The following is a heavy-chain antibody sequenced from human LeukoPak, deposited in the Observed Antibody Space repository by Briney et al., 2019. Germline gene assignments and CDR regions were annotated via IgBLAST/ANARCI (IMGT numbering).Heavy chain of an antibody. V-gene: IGHV4-34*01. CDR3: ARVRRGVWFGELLAWFDP. CDR1: GGSFSGYY. D-gene: IGHD3-10*01. Sequence: SETLSLTCAVYGGSFSGYYWSWIRQPPGKGLEWIGEINHSGSTNYNPSLKSRVTLSVDTSKNQFSLKLSSVTAADTAVYYCARVRRGVWFGELLAWFDPWGQGTLVTVSS. CDR2: INHSGST. J-gene: IGHJ5*02.